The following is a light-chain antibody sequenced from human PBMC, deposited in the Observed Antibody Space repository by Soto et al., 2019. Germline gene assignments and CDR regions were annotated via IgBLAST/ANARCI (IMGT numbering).Light chain of an antibody. CDR3: SSYAGSKTPVL. Sequence: QSALTQPPSASGSPGQSVTISCTGTSSDVGAYNYVSWYQQHPGKAPKLMIYEDTKRPSGVPDRFSGSKSGNTASLTVSGLPSEDEADYYCSSYAGSKTPVLFGGGTKLTVL. V-gene: IGLV2-8*01. J-gene: IGLJ2*01. CDR1: SSDVGAYNY. CDR2: EDT.